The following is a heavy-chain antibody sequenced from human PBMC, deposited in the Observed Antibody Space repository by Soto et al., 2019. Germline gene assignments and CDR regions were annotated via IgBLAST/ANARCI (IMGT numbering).Heavy chain of an antibody. D-gene: IGHD2-2*01. CDR2: INPSGGNT. J-gene: IGHJ4*02. CDR3: ARGAGSDTTLYFDY. Sequence: QVQLVQSGAEVKKPGASVKVSCKASGYTFTSYFMHWVRQAPGQGLEWMGIINPSGGNTNYAQKFQGRVTMTGDTSTSTVYMELSSLRSEDTAVYYCARGAGSDTTLYFDYWGQGALVTVSS. CDR1: GYTFTSYF. V-gene: IGHV1-46*01.